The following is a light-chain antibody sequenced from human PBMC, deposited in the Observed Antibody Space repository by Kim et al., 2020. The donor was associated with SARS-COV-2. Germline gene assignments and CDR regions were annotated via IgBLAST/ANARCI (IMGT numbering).Light chain of an antibody. CDR1: SSDVGGHNY. CDR3: NSYTSSSIGV. CDR2: DVS. V-gene: IGLV2-14*03. J-gene: IGLJ3*02. Sequence: GQSITISCTGTSSDVGGHNYVSWYQQHPGKAPKLIIYDVSLRPPGVSNRFSGSKSGNTASLTISGLQADDEADYYCNSYTSSSIGVFGGGTQLTVL.